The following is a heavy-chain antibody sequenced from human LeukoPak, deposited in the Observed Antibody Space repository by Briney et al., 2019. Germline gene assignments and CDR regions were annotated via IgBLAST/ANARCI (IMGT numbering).Heavy chain of an antibody. CDR2: IHYSGST. V-gene: IGHV4-39*01. CDR3: ARGILTGYYEGDFDY. D-gene: IGHD3-9*01. CDR1: VGSLSSSSYY. J-gene: IGHJ4*02. Sequence: PSETLSLTCTVSVGSLSSSSYYWGWIRQPPGKGLEWIGRIHYSGSTYYTPSLKSRVTISVDTSKSQFSLKLSSVTAADTAVYYRARGILTGYYEGDFDYWGQGTLVTVSS.